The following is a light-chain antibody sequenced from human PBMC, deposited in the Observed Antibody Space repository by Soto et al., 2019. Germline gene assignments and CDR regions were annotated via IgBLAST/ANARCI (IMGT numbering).Light chain of an antibody. CDR1: QSISNY. Sequence: DIHMTQTTTSLSASVGCRVTSTCRSSQSISNYLNWYQQKPGQAPTLLLYAASSLQSGVPSRFSGSGSGTDFTLTISSLQPEDFATYYCQQLNSYLPITFGQGTLLEV. CDR2: AAS. V-gene: IGKV1-39*01. J-gene: IGKJ5*01. CDR3: QQLNSYLPIT.